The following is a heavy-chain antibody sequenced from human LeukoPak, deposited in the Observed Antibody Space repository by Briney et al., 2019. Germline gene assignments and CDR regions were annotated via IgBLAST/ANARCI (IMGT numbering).Heavy chain of an antibody. D-gene: IGHD6-19*01. V-gene: IGHV3-21*01. CDR3: ARVVAVAGSAFDS. CDR1: GFTFSSYS. CDR2: ISSSSSYI. J-gene: IGHJ3*02. Sequence: PGGSLRLSCAASGFTFSSYSMNWVRQAPGEGLEWVSSISSSSSYIYYADSVKGRFTISRDNAKNSLYLQMNSLRAEDTAVYYCARVVAVAGSAFDSWGQGTMVTVSS.